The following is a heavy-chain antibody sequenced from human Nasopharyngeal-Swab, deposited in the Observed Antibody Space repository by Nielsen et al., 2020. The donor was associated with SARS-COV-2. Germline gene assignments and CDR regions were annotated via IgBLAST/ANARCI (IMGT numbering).Heavy chain of an antibody. CDR2: ISTGAVST. CDR1: GFTFSSYA. CDR3: AKGGGCSSTSCYTGFDY. D-gene: IGHD2-2*02. Sequence: GESLKISCAASGFTFSSYAMSWVRQAPAKGLEWVSAISTGAVSTFYAASVKGRFTISRDDSRTTLYLQMNSLRAEDTAVYYCAKGGGCSSTSCYTGFDYWGQGTLVTVSS. J-gene: IGHJ4*02. V-gene: IGHV3-23*01.